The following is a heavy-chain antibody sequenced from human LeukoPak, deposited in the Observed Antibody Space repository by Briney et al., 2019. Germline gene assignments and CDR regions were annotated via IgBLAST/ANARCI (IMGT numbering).Heavy chain of an antibody. J-gene: IGHJ5*02. D-gene: IGHD4-11*01. CDR1: GGSISSYY. Sequence: PSETLSLTCTVSGGSISSYYWSWIRQPPGKGLEWIGYIYYSGSTNYNPSLKSRVTISVDTSKNQFSLKLSSVTAADTAVYSCARETVAVNNWFDPWGQGTLVTVSS. CDR2: IYYSGST. V-gene: IGHV4-59*01. CDR3: ARETVAVNNWFDP.